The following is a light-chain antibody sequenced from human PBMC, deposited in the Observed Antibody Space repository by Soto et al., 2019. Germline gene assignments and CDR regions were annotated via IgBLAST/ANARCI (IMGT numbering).Light chain of an antibody. CDR3: QSYDSSLSGYV. CDR2: GNS. CDR1: RSNIGAGYD. V-gene: IGLV1-40*01. J-gene: IGLJ1*01. Sequence: QSVLTQPPSVSGAPGQRVTISCTGSRSNIGAGYDVHWYQQLPGTAPNLLIYGNSNRHSGVPDRFSGSKSGTSASLAITGLQAEDEADYYCQSYDSSLSGYVFGTETKLTVL.